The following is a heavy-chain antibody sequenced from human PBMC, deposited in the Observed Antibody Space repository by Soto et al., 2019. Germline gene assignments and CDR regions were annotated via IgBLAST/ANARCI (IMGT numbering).Heavy chain of an antibody. CDR3: ARGDSSSWYTPYYYYGMDV. CDR2: IYYSGST. CDR1: GGSISSYY. Sequence: PSETLSLTCTVSGGSISSYYWSWIRQPPGKGLEWIGYIYYSGSTNYNPSLKSRVTISVDTSKNQFSLKLSSVTAADTAVYYCARGDSSSWYTPYYYYGMDVWGQGTTVTVSS. J-gene: IGHJ6*02. V-gene: IGHV4-59*01. D-gene: IGHD6-13*01.